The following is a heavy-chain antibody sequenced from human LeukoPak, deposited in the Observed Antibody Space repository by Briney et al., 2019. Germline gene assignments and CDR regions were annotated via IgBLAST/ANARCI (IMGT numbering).Heavy chain of an antibody. V-gene: IGHV3-53*05. Sequence: GGSLRLSCAASGFTVSSNYMSWVRQAPGKGLEWVSVIYSGGSTYYADSVKGRFTISRDNSKNTLYLQMNSLRAEDTAVYYCARDPLDTAMVTPLRFDYWGQGTLVTVSS. CDR2: IYSGGST. J-gene: IGHJ4*02. CDR1: GFTVSSNY. CDR3: ARDPLDTAMVTPLRFDY. D-gene: IGHD5-18*01.